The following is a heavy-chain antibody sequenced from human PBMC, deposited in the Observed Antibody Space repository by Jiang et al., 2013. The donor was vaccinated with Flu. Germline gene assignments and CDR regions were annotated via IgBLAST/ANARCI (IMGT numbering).Heavy chain of an antibody. D-gene: IGHD6-6*01. CDR2: TYYRSKWYN. Sequence: QTLSLTCAISGDSVSSNSAAWNWIRQSPSRGLEWLGRTYYRSKWYNDYAVSVKSRITINPDTSKNQFSLQLNSVTPEDTAVYYCASSGEGLEYSSSGRGGGFDYVGPGNPGHRLL. V-gene: IGHV6-1*01. CDR1: GDSVSSNSAA. J-gene: IGHJ4*02. CDR3: ASSGEGLEYSSSGRGGGFDY.